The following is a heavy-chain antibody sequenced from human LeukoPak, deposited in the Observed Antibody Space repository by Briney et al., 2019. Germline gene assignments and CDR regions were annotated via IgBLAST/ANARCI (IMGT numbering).Heavy chain of an antibody. V-gene: IGHV1-2*02. J-gene: IGHJ6*03. CDR2: INPNSGGT. CDR3: ARARGSGSYYGHDYYYYHYMDV. CDR1: GYTFTGYY. D-gene: IGHD3-10*01. Sequence: ASVKFSCKASGYTFTGYYMHWVRQAPGQGLEWIGWINPNSGGTNYAQKFQGRVTMTRDTSTSTVYMELSSLRSEDTAIYYCARARGSGSYYGHDYYYYHYMDVWGKGTTVTVSS.